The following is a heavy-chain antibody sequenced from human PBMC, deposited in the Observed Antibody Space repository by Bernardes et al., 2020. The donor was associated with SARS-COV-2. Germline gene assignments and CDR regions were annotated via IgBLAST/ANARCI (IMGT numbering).Heavy chain of an antibody. J-gene: IGHJ4*02. V-gene: IGHV1-2*02. CDR3: ARMFYYDSGGSSLFDY. CDR1: GYTFTAYY. CDR2: ISPKSGAT. Sequence: ASLKVSCTSSGYTFTAYYIHWLRQAPGQGLEWMGWISPKSGATHYAQKFQGRVSMSRDTSNRTDYMELSSLRSDDTAVYYWARMFYYDSGGSSLFDYWGQGTLVAVSS. D-gene: IGHD3-22*01.